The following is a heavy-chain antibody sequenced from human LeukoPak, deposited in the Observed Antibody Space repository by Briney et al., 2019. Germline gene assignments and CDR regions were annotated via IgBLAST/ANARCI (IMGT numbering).Heavy chain of an antibody. D-gene: IGHD2-15*01. Sequence: NPGGSLRLSCAASGFTFSSYTMNWVRQAPGKGLEWVSYISSSSSYIYYADSVKGRFTISRDNAENSLYLQMNSLRAEDTAVYYCARGSEGYCSGGGCYYGMDVWGQGTTVTVSS. CDR3: ARGSEGYCSGGGCYYGMDV. V-gene: IGHV3-21*01. CDR2: ISSSSSYI. J-gene: IGHJ6*01. CDR1: GFTFSSYT.